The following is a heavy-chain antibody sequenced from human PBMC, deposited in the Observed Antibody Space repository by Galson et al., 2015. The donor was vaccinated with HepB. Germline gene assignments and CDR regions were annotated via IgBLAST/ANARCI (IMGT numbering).Heavy chain of an antibody. V-gene: IGHV1-18*01. CDR2: INAYNRDT. CDR3: ARGALVVVVGATQNNWFDP. D-gene: IGHD2-15*01. J-gene: IGHJ5*02. CDR1: GYTFSSYS. Sequence: SVKVSCKASGYTFSSYSITWVRQAPGQGLEWMGWINAYNRDTNYAQKFQGRVTMTTDTSTSTAYMELRSLRSDDTAGYCCARGALVVVVGATQNNWFDPWGQGTLVTVSS.